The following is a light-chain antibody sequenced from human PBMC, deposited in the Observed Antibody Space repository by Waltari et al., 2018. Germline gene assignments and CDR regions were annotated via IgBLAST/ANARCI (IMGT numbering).Light chain of an antibody. CDR3: QSYDSSRRV. CDR1: SSNIGAGYA. V-gene: IGLV1-40*01. CDR2: GNS. J-gene: IGLJ2*01. Sequence: QSVLTQPPSVSGAPGQWVTISRPGSSSNIGAGYAVHWYQQLPGTAPKLLIYGNSNRPSGVPDRFSGSKSGTSASLAITGLQAEDEADYYCQSYDSSRRVFGGGTKLTVL.